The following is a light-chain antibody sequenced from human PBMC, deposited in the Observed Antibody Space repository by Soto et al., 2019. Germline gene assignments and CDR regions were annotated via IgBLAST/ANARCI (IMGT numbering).Light chain of an antibody. Sequence: QSVLTQPRSVSRSPGQTVTISCTGTSSDVGGYNYVSWYLQHPGKAPKVMIYDVSKRPSGVPDRFSGSKSGNTASLTISGLQSEDEADYYCCSFAGDYIYVFGTGTKVTVL. CDR1: SSDVGGYNY. J-gene: IGLJ1*01. CDR3: CSFAGDYIYV. V-gene: IGLV2-11*01. CDR2: DVS.